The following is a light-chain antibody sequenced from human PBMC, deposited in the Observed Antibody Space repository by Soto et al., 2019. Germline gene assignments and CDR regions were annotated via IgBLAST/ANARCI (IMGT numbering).Light chain of an antibody. J-gene: IGKJ2*01. Sequence: EIVLTQSPGTLSLSPGERATLSCRASQSVSSSCLAWYQQKPGQSPRLLIYGASSRATGITDRFSGSWSGPDFKLTISRVEPEDFAVYYCQQYGSSPYPFGQGPKLEIK. V-gene: IGKV3-20*01. CDR2: GAS. CDR1: QSVSSSC. CDR3: QQYGSSPYP.